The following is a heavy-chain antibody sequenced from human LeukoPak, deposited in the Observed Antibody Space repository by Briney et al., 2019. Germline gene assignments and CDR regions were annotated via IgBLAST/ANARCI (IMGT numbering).Heavy chain of an antibody. J-gene: IGHJ4*02. CDR2: IYPADSDT. V-gene: IGHV5-51*01. CDR3: ARRMLRGVIVGQPFDY. CDR1: GYSFTSNW. D-gene: IGHD3-10*01. Sequence: GESLKISCKVSGYSFTSNWIGWVRQMPGKGLEWMGIIYPADSDTRYSPSFQGQVTISVDKSISTAYLQWSSLKASDTAMYYCARRMLRGVIVGQPFDYWGQGTLVTVSS.